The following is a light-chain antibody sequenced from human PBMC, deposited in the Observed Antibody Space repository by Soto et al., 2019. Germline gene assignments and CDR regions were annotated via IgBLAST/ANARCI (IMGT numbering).Light chain of an antibody. CDR3: QQYGNTPPNA. CDR1: QSVSSSY. V-gene: IGKV3-20*01. Sequence: EIVLTQSPGTLYLSPGERATLSCRASQSVSSSYLAWYKQKPGQAPRVLIHGASSRSTGIPDRFSGSGSGTDCTLPISRLEPEDFAVYFCQQYGNTPPNAFGQGTKVEIK. J-gene: IGKJ2*01. CDR2: GAS.